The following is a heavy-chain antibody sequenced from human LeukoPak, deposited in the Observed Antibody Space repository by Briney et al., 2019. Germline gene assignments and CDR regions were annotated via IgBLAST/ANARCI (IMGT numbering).Heavy chain of an antibody. V-gene: IGHV3-23*01. CDR1: GFTFSSYA. Sequence: GGSLRLSCAASGFTFSSYAMSWVRQAPGKGLEWVSAISGSGGSTYYADSVRGRFTISRDNSKNTLYLQMNSLRAEDTAVYYCAKDSGIRAYYYMDVWGKGTTVTTSS. CDR2: ISGSGGST. CDR3: AKDSGIRAYYYMDV. D-gene: IGHD5-18*01. J-gene: IGHJ6*03.